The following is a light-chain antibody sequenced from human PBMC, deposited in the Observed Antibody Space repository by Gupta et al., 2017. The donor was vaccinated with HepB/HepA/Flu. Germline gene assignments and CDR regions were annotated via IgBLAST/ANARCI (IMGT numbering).Light chain of an antibody. CDR1: QTVTSH. CDR2: GAS. J-gene: IGKJ1*01. Sequence: EIVMTQSPVTLSVSPGERATLSCRASQTVTSHLAWYQYKPGQAPRLLIYGASTRATAIPARFSGSGSGTEFTLNISSLQSEDFAVYYCQQYNDCPRTFGQGTKVEIK. CDR3: QQYNDCPRT. V-gene: IGKV3-15*01.